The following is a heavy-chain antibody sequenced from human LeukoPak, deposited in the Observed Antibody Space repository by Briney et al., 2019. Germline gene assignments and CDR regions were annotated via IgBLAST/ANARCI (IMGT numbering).Heavy chain of an antibody. J-gene: IGHJ4*02. CDR3: ARAANTAAGTPTLAIDY. V-gene: IGHV3-11*05. D-gene: IGHD6-13*01. CDR2: IPSTSSYT. CDR1: GFTFSDYY. Sequence: GGSLRLSCVASGFTFSDYYMSWIPQSPGKGLEWVSYIPSTSSYTSYADSVKGGFTISIDNAKNSLYLQMNSLRAEDTAVYYCARAANTAAGTPTLAIDYWGQGTLVTVSS.